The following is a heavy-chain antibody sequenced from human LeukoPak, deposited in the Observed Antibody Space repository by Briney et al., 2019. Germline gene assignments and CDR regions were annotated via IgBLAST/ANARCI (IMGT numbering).Heavy chain of an antibody. CDR2: INPSGWRS. Sequence: ASVKVSFKASGYTFTSYYMHWVRQAPGQGLEGMGIINPSGWRSSYAQKFQGRVTMTRDMSTSTVYMELSSLRSEDTAVYYCASGGPSLADYWGQGTLVTVSS. J-gene: IGHJ4*02. D-gene: IGHD3-16*01. CDR3: ASGGPSLADY. CDR1: GYTFTSYY. V-gene: IGHV1-46*01.